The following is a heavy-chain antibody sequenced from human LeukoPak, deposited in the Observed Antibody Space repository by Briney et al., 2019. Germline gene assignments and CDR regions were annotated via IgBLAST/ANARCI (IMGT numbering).Heavy chain of an antibody. CDR2: ISYDGSNK. CDR3: AKDHGAYSSGWSTYYYYYGMDV. CDR1: GYTFSSYG. D-gene: IGHD6-19*01. V-gene: IGHV3-30*18. Sequence: GGSLRLSCAASGYTFSSYGMHWVRQAPGKGLEWVAVISYDGSNKYYADSVKGRFTISRDNSKNTLYLQMNSLRAEDTAVYYCAKDHGAYSSGWSTYYYYYGMDVWGQGTTVTVSS. J-gene: IGHJ6*02.